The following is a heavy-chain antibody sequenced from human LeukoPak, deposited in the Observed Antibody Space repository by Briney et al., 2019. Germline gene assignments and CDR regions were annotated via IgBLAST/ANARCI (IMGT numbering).Heavy chain of an antibody. Sequence: GGSLRLSCAASGFTFSSYAMSWVRQAPGKGLEWVSAISGSGGSTYYADSVKGRFTISRDNSKNTLYLQMNSLRAEDTAVYYCAKAPPLMQQLEDPDYYWGQGTLVTVSS. CDR2: ISGSGGST. J-gene: IGHJ4*02. CDR1: GFTFSSYA. CDR3: AKAPPLMQQLEDPDYY. D-gene: IGHD6-13*01. V-gene: IGHV3-23*01.